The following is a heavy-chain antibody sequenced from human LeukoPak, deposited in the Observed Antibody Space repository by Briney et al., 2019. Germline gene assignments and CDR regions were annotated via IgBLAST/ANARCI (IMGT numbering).Heavy chain of an antibody. V-gene: IGHV4-59*01. CDR2: IYYSGTT. CDR3: TTMGRGMPNWFDP. Sequence: SETLSLTCTVSGGSISSYYWSWIRQPPGKGLEWIGYIYYSGTTNYNPSLKSRVTISVNTYKNQYSLKLSSVTAADTAVYYCTTMGRGMPNWFDPWGQGTLVTVSS. J-gene: IGHJ5*02. D-gene: IGHD3-16*01. CDR1: GGSISSYY.